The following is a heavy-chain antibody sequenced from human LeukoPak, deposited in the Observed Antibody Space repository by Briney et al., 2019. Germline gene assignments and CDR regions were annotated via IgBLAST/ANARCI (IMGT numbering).Heavy chain of an antibody. CDR2: ISAYGNT. CDR3: ARGIIGYYFDY. D-gene: IGHD2-15*01. Sequence: ASVKLSCKTSAYTFTIYGISWVCHAPGQGLEWMGLISAYGNTNYAQNLQGRVTMTTDTSTSTAYMELRSLRSDDTAVYYCARGIIGYYFDYWGQGTLVTVSS. CDR1: AYTFTIYG. V-gene: IGHV1-18*01. J-gene: IGHJ4*02.